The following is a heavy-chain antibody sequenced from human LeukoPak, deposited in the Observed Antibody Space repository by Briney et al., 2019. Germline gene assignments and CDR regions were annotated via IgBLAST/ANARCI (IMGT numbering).Heavy chain of an antibody. CDR1: GFSFNSYW. CDR2: ISNDGRST. V-gene: IGHV3-74*01. CDR3: TRGREGNYGLFDS. J-gene: IGHJ4*02. Sequence: PGGSLRLSCAASGFSFNSYWMHWVRQAPGSGLVWVSRISNDGRSTSFADSEKGRFTISRDNAKNTLYLQMNSLSAEDTAVYYCTRGREGNYGLFDSWGQGTLVTVSS. D-gene: IGHD3-10*01.